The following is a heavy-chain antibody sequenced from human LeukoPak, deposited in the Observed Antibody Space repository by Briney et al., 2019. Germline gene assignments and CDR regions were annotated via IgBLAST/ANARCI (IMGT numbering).Heavy chain of an antibody. D-gene: IGHD6-19*01. CDR1: GFTFSSYG. CDR3: AKGRIAVAGGNDAFDI. V-gene: IGHV3-33*06. J-gene: IGHJ3*02. CDR2: ILYDGINK. Sequence: GGSLRLSCAASGFTFSSYGMHWVRQAPGKGLDWVAVILYDGINKYYADSVKGRLAISTDNSKNTLYLLMNSLRAEDTAVYYCAKGRIAVAGGNDAFDIWGQGTMVTVSS.